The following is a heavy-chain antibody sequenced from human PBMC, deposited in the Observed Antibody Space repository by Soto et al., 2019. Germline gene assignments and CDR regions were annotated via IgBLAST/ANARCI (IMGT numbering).Heavy chain of an antibody. CDR2: MNPDSGNS. J-gene: IGHJ4*02. V-gene: IGHV1-8*01. Sequence: QVHLVQSGAEVRKPGASVRVSCKTSGYTFTHFDIHWVRQATGQGLEWVGWMNPDSGNSGFTQRFQGRVSMTRNASMSTAYMEIHSLTSADTASYYCARAYHLVPKFWGQGTLVTVSS. D-gene: IGHD2-15*01. CDR3: ARAYHLVPKF. CDR1: GYTFTHFD.